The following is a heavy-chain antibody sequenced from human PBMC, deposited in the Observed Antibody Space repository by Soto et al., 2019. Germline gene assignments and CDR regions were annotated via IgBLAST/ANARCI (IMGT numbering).Heavy chain of an antibody. D-gene: IGHD3-10*01. CDR2: INPKSGGT. J-gene: IGHJ5*02. CDR3: AGVPLWFGELGWFDP. Sequence: QGQLVQSGAEVKKPGASVKVSCRASGHSFIDNYIHWMRQAPGQGLEWMGYINPKSGGTHYAHNFQGRVTMTRDTSINTAYMELSNLRSDDTAVYYCAGVPLWFGELGWFDPWGQGTLVTVSS. CDR1: GHSFIDNY. V-gene: IGHV1-2*02.